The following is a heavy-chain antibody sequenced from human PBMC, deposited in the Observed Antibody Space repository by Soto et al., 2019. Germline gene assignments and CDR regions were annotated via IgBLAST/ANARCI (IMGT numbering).Heavy chain of an antibody. Sequence: PGGSLRLSCAASGFTFSSYGMHWVRQAPGKGLEWVAVIWYDGSNKYYADSVKGRFTISRDNSKNTLYLQMNSLRAEDTAVYYCAREPGVSSGWYVDYWGQGTLVTVSS. CDR1: GFTFSSYG. CDR2: IWYDGSNK. D-gene: IGHD6-19*01. CDR3: AREPGVSSGWYVDY. J-gene: IGHJ4*02. V-gene: IGHV3-33*01.